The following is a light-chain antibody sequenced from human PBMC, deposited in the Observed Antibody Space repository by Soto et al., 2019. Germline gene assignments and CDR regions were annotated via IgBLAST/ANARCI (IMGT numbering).Light chain of an antibody. Sequence: QSVLTQPASVSGSPGQSITISCTGTSSDVGGFNSVSWYQLRPGTAPKLILYDVVDRPSGVSYRVSGSKSGTTASLTISGLQAANEADYFCSTYASTKTNVCGNGTKGTVL. V-gene: IGLV2-14*03. CDR2: DVV. CDR1: SSDVGGFNS. CDR3: STYASTKTNV. J-gene: IGLJ1*01.